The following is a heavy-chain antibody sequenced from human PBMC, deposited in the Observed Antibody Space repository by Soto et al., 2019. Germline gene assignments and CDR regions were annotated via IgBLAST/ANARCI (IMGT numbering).Heavy chain of an antibody. D-gene: IGHD2-21*02. Sequence: SETLSLTCTVSGGSISGYYWSWIRQPPGKGLEWIGYMYNTGSTVYNPSLKSRVTISVDTSKNQFSLKLNSVTAVDTAVYYCARDLWGYCGTDCYPLDVWGQGTTVT. CDR1: GGSISGYY. J-gene: IGHJ6*02. CDR2: MYNTGST. CDR3: ARDLWGYCGTDCYPLDV. V-gene: IGHV4-59*01.